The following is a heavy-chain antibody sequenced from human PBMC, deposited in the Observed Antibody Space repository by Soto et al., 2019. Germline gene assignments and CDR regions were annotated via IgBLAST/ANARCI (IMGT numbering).Heavy chain of an antibody. CDR3: ARASGIVVVPFDP. D-gene: IGHD3-22*01. V-gene: IGHV4-31*03. J-gene: IGHJ5*02. CDR2: IYYSGST. Sequence: QVQLQESGPGLVKPSQTLSLTCTVSGGSISSGGYYWSWIRQHPGKGLEWIGYIYYSGSTYYNPALKSRVTISVDTSKKQFSLKLSAVTAADTAVYYCARASGIVVVPFDPWGQGTLVTVSS. CDR1: GGSISSGGYY.